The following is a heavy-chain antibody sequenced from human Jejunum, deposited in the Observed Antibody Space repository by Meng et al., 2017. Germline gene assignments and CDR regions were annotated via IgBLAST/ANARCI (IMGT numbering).Heavy chain of an antibody. D-gene: IGHD3-16*01. Sequence: GGGGCGPGRSIRFYVATFRLTFSKYGQNLVRHVAGTGLEWVAGICENEIQKDYGGAVQGRFTIHRDHYKNPVYLQMDSLRVEDTAVDHCLSSIKFGGVGHYWGQGTLVTVSS. CDR1: RLTFSKYG. J-gene: IGHJ4*02. CDR2: ICENEIQK. CDR3: LSSIKFGGVGHY. V-gene: IGHV3-33*01.